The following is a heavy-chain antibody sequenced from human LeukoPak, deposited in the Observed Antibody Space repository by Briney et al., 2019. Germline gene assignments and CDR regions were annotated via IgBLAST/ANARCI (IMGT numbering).Heavy chain of an antibody. J-gene: IGHJ4*02. V-gene: IGHV3-21*01. CDR1: GGSFSGYY. CDR3: ARGYCSSTSCYYFDY. Sequence: ETLSLTCAVYGGSFSGYYWSWIRQPPGKGLEWVSSISSSSSYIYYADSVKGRFTISRDNAKNSLYLQMNSLRAEDTAVYYCARGYCSSTSCYYFDYWGQGTLVTVSS. CDR2: ISSSSSYI. D-gene: IGHD2-2*01.